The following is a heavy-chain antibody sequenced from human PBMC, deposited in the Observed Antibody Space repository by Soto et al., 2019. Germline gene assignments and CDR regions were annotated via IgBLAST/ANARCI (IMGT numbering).Heavy chain of an antibody. D-gene: IGHD3-10*01. J-gene: IGHJ4*02. Sequence: SLTCAVCGGSVYIAGDAGCWERQSPGKGLGWIGYSYHSGSSYYNPSLQSRVTISVDRSKAQFYLTLTSVTAADTAVYFCARPSYYDWCFDLWGLRTPGTVSS. V-gene: IGHV4-30-2*06. CDR3: ARPSYYDWCFDL. CDR2: SYHSGSS. CDR1: GGSVYIAGDA.